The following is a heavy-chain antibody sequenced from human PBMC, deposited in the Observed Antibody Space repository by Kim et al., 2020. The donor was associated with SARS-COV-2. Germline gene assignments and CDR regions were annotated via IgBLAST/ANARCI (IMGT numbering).Heavy chain of an antibody. Sequence: ASVKVSCKASGYTFTGYYMHWVRQAPGQGLEWMGWINPNSGGTNYAQKFQGWVTMTRDPSISTAYMELSRLRSDDTAVYYCARPGYGFGGMDVWGQGTTVTVSS. CDR1: GYTFTGYY. CDR3: ARPGYGFGGMDV. D-gene: IGHD3-16*01. V-gene: IGHV1-2*04. CDR2: INPNSGGT. J-gene: IGHJ6*02.